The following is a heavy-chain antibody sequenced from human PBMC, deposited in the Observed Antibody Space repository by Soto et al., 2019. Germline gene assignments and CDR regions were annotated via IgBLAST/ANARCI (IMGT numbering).Heavy chain of an antibody. Sequence: LRLSCAASGFTFSSYAMSWVRQAPGKGLEWVSAISGSGGSTYYADSVKGRFTISRDNSKNTLYLQMNSLRAEDTAVYYCAKAGVTIFVMSPRALDYWGQGPLLTVST. D-gene: IGHD3-3*01. V-gene: IGHV3-23*01. J-gene: IGHJ4*02. CDR1: GFTFSSYA. CDR3: AKAGVTIFVMSPRALDY. CDR2: ISGSGGST.